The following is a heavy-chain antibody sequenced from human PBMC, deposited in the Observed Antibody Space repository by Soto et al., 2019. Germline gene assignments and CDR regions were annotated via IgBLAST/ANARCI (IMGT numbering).Heavy chain of an antibody. D-gene: IGHD4-17*01. V-gene: IGHV1-18*01. CDR1: GYSFTSYG. CDR3: ARDLGDYAPFRSDY. CDR2: ISAYNGNT. J-gene: IGHJ4*02. Sequence: ASVKVSFKASGYSFTSYGISWVRQAPGQGLEWMGWISAYNGNTNYAQKLQGRVTMTTDTSTSTAYMELRSLRSDDTAVYYCARDLGDYAPFRSDYWGQGTLVTVSS.